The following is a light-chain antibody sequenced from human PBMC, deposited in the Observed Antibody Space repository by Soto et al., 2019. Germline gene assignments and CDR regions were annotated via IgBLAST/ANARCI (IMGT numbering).Light chain of an antibody. V-gene: IGKV3-20*01. CDR2: GIS. J-gene: IGKJ5*01. Sequence: EVVMTQSPATLSVSPGGRATLSCRASQTVGRSYLAWYQQKPGQAPRLLISGISKRATGIPDRFSGGGSGTDFTLTISRVEPEDFALYICHQYDGSPITFGQGTRLEIK. CDR3: HQYDGSPIT. CDR1: QTVGRSY.